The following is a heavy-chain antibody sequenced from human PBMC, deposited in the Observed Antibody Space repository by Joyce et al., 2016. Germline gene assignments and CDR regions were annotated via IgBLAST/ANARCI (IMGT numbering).Heavy chain of an antibody. CDR3: ARDGVRGATDTTFSHG. D-gene: IGHD2/OR15-2a*01. CDR1: GYSFISYG. Sequence: QVQVVQSGAEVKKPGASVKVSCKTSGYSFISYGLHWVRQAPGQGLEWMGWISNENRTTNYAQTCQGRVPVTTETSTRTVYMDMGTRRSEETAVYYCARDGVRGATDTTFSHGWGQGTRVTVSS. V-gene: IGHV1-18*04. J-gene: IGHJ4*02. CDR2: ISNENRTT.